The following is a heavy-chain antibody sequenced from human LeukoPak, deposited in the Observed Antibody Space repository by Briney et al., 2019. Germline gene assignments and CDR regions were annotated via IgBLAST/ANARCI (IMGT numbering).Heavy chain of an antibody. CDR3: ARQSGPYSSRWFDF. Sequence: SETLSLTGSVSGDSISSNSFYWGWIRQPPGKGLEWIGSIYYSGTTYYNPSLESRVTMSVDTSKNQFSLKVTSVTAADTAVYFCARQSGPYSSRWFDFWGQGTLVTVSS. CDR2: IYYSGTT. CDR1: GDSISSNSFY. D-gene: IGHD6-13*01. J-gene: IGHJ4*02. V-gene: IGHV4-39*01.